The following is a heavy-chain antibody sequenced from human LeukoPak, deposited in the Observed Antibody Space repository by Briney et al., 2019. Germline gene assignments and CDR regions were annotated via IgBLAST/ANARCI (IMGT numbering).Heavy chain of an antibody. Sequence: SVKVSCKASGGTFSSYTISWVPQAPGQGLEWMGRIIPILGIANYAQKFQGRVTITADKSTSTAYMELSSLRSEDTAVYYCAREMGYDYSNVPVGGYFDYWGQGTLVTVSS. D-gene: IGHD4-11*01. CDR1: GGTFSSYT. J-gene: IGHJ4*02. V-gene: IGHV1-69*04. CDR2: IIPILGIA. CDR3: AREMGYDYSNVPVGGYFDY.